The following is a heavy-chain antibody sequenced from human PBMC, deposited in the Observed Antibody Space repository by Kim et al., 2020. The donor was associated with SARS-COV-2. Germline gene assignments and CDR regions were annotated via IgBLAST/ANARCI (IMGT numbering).Heavy chain of an antibody. J-gene: IGHJ4*02. D-gene: IGHD6-13*01. Sequence: DSVKGRFHNSRDNSKNTLYLQMNSLRAEDTAVYYCARDRKGGSSWFFDYWGQGTLVTVSS. CDR3: ARDRKGGSSWFFDY. V-gene: IGHV3-30*07.